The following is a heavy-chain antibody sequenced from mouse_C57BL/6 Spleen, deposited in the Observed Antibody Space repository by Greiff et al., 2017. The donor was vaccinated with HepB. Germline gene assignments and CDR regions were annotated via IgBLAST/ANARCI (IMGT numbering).Heavy chain of an antibody. J-gene: IGHJ4*01. CDR2: IYPGDGDT. CDR1: GYAFSSSW. D-gene: IGHD1-1*01. CDR3: AHYGSSYNYAMDY. V-gene: IGHV1-82*01. Sequence: QVQLQQSGPELVKPGASVKISCKASGYAFSSSWMNWVKQRPGKGLEWIGRIYPGDGDTNYNGKFKGKATLTADKSSSTAYMQLSSLTSEDSAVYFGAHYGSSYNYAMDYWGQGTSVTVSS.